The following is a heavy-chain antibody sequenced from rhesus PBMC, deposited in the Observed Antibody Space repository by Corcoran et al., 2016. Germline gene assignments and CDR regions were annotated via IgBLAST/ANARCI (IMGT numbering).Heavy chain of an antibody. D-gene: IGHD2-33*01. CDR3: ARRRAHGSDSGCSSEYFEF. J-gene: IGHJ1*01. Sequence: QVTLKESGPALVKPTQTLTLTCTFSGFSISTSGMGVGWIRQPPGKALEWLALIYWADGKYYSTSLKSMLTISKDTSKNQVVLTMTNMDPVDTATYYCARRRAHGSDSGCSSEYFEFWGQGALVTVSS. CDR2: IYWADGK. V-gene: IGHV2S1*01. CDR1: GFSISTSGMG.